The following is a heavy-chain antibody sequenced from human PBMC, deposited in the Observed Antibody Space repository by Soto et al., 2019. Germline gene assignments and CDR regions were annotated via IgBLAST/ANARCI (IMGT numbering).Heavy chain of an antibody. CDR2: ITGSGDRT. CDR3: AVAIFTAYDY. V-gene: IGHV3-23*01. CDR1: GFTFSGCS. Sequence: EVRLLESGGGLVQPGGSLRLSCAASGFTFSGCSMTWVRQAPGKGLEWVSAITGSGDRTYYADSVKGRFTISRDNSNNMLYLQMNSLRAEDSAVYYCAVAIFTAYDYWGQGTLVTVSS. D-gene: IGHD3-9*01. J-gene: IGHJ4*02.